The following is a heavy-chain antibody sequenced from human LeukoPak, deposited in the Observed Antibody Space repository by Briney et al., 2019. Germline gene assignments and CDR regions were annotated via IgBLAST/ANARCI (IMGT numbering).Heavy chain of an antibody. CDR1: GGTFSSYA. CDR3: ARGGAYCSGGSCYSNGAFDI. V-gene: IGHV1-69*04. D-gene: IGHD2-15*01. Sequence: GASVKVSCKASGGTFSSYAISWVRQAPGQGLEWMGRIIPILGIANCAQKFQGRVTITADKSTSTAYMELSSLRSEDTAVYYCARGGAYCSGGSCYSNGAFDIWGQGTMVTVSS. CDR2: IIPILGIA. J-gene: IGHJ3*02.